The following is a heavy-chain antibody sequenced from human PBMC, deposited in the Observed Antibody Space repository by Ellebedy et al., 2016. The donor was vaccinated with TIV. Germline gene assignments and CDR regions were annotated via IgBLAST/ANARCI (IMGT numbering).Heavy chain of an antibody. J-gene: IGHJ3*02. Sequence: SVKVSXXASGYTFTGYYMHWVRQAPGQGLEWMGGIIPIFGTANYAQKFQGRVTITADESTSTAYMELSSLRSEDTAVYYCARAYCSSTSCYPAFDIWGQGTMVTVSS. CDR1: GYTFTGYY. V-gene: IGHV1-69*13. CDR2: IIPIFGTA. CDR3: ARAYCSSTSCYPAFDI. D-gene: IGHD2-2*01.